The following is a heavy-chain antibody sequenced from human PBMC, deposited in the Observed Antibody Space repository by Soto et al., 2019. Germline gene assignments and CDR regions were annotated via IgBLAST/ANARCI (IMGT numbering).Heavy chain of an antibody. V-gene: IGHV4-59*01. J-gene: IGHJ5*02. CDR1: GGSISSYY. D-gene: IGHD2-15*01. CDR3: AMLGYCSGGSCYPEYNWFDP. Sequence: PSETLSLTCTVSGGSISSYYWTWIRQLPGKGLEWIGYMYYSGSTNYNPSLKSRVTISVDTSKNQFSLKLSSVTAADTAVYYCAMLGYCSGGSCYPEYNWFDPWGQGTLVTVSS. CDR2: MYYSGST.